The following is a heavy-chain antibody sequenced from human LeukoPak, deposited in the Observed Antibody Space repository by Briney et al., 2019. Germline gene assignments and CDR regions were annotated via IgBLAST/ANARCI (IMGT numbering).Heavy chain of an antibody. CDR3: ARLFYDILTGYYRGYWFDP. CDR2: FDPEDGET. D-gene: IGHD3-9*01. CDR1: GYTLTELS. J-gene: IGHJ5*02. V-gene: IGHV1-24*01. Sequence: ASVKVSCKVSGYTLTELSMHWVRQAPGKGLEWMGGFDPEDGETIYAQKFQGRVTMTEDTSTDTAYMELSSLRSEDTAVYYCARLFYDILTGYYRGYWFDPWGQGTLVTVSS.